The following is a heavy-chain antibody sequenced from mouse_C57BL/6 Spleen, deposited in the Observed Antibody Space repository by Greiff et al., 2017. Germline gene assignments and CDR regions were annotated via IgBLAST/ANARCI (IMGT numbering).Heavy chain of an antibody. Sequence: QVQLQQPGAELVMPGASVKLSCKASGYTFTSYWMHWVKQRPGQGLEWIGEIDPSDSYTNYNQKFKGKSTLTVDKSSSTAYMQLSSLTSEDSAVYYCAIGNQDYAMDYWGQGTSVTGSS. V-gene: IGHV1-69*01. D-gene: IGHD3-3*01. J-gene: IGHJ4*01. CDR2: IDPSDSYT. CDR1: GYTFTSYW. CDR3: AIGNQDYAMDY.